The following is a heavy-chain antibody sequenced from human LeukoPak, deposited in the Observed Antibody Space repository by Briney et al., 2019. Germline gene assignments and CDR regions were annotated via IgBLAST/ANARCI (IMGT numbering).Heavy chain of an antibody. CDR2: IYHSGST. CDR1: GGSISSGGYY. Sequence: PSQTLSLTCTVSGGSISSGGYYWSWIRQPPGKGLEWIGYIYHSGSTYYNPSLKSRVTISVDRSKNQFSLKLSSVTAADTAVYYCASGAAGTFYYYYYMDVWGKGTTVTVSS. D-gene: IGHD6-13*01. CDR3: ASGAAGTFYYYYYMDV. J-gene: IGHJ6*03. V-gene: IGHV4-30-2*01.